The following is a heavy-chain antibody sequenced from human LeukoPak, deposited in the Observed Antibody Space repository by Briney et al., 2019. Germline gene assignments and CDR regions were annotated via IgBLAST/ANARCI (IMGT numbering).Heavy chain of an antibody. D-gene: IGHD6-19*01. V-gene: IGHV3-33*01. CDR2: IWYDGSNK. J-gene: IGHJ4*02. CDR3: ARELGIAVAGFDY. Sequence: GRSLRLSCAASGFTFRSYGMHWVRQAPGKGLEWVAVIWYDGSNKYYADSVKGRFTISRDNSKNTLYLQMNSLRAEDTAVYNCARELGIAVAGFDYWGQGTLVTVSS. CDR1: GFTFRSYG.